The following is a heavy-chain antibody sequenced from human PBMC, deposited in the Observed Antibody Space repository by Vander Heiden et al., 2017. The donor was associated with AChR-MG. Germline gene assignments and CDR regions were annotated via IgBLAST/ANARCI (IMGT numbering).Heavy chain of an antibody. D-gene: IGHD2-15*01. CDR3: ALKAVSQSSLLHH. CDR2: ISGSGDRT. V-gene: IGHV3-23*01. CDR1: GVTFNTYA. J-gene: IGHJ1*01. Sequence: EVQLLESGGGLVQPGGSLRLSCAAPGVTFNTYAMRWVRQAPGKGLQWVSTISGSGDRTHYADSVEGRFTISRDNSKNTLYLQMHSLRAEDSALYYCALKAVSQSSLLHHWGQGTLVTVSS.